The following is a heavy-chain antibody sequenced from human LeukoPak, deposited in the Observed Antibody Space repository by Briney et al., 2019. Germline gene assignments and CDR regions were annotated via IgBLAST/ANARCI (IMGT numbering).Heavy chain of an antibody. J-gene: IGHJ4*02. V-gene: IGHV1-8*02. CDR1: GGTFSSYA. D-gene: IGHD1-26*01. Sequence: ASVKVSCKASGGTFSSYAISWVRQAPGQGLEWMGWMNPDSGNTGYAQKFQGRVSMIRNTSTNTAYLELSRLRSEDTAVYYCTRGSGGPIWGQGTPVTVSS. CDR2: MNPDSGNT. CDR3: TRGSGGPI.